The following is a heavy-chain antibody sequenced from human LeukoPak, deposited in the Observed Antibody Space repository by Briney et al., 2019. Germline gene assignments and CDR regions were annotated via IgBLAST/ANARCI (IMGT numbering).Heavy chain of an antibody. CDR2: IYYSGST. J-gene: IGHJ4*02. V-gene: IGHV4-39*07. CDR3: ARVYSSGWYAGYFDY. CDR1: GGSISSSSYH. Sequence: SETLSLTCTVSGGSISSSSYHWGWIRQPPGKGLEWIGSIYYSGSTYYNPSLKSRVTISVDTSKNQFSLKLSSVTAADTAVYYCARVYSSGWYAGYFDYWGQGTLVTVSS. D-gene: IGHD6-19*01.